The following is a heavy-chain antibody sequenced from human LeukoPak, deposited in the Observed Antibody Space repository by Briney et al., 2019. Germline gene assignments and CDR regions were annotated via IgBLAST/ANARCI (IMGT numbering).Heavy chain of an antibody. CDR2: ISYDGSNK. V-gene: IGHV3-30-3*01. CDR3: ARDRQAWYTHFDY. Sequence: PGGSLRLSCAASGVTFSSYAMHWARQAPGKGLEWVAVISYDGSNKYYADSVKGRFTISRDNSKNTLYLQMNSLRAEDTAVYYCARDRQAWYTHFDYWGQGTLVTVSS. D-gene: IGHD1-14*01. J-gene: IGHJ4*02. CDR1: GVTFSSYA.